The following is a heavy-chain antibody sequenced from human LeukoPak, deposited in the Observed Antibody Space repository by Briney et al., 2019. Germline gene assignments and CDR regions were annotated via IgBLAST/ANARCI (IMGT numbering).Heavy chain of an antibody. CDR1: GGSISSGGYY. Sequence: SQTLSLTCTVSGGSISSGGYYWSWIRQHPGKGLEWIGYIYYSGSTYYNPSLKSRVTISVDTSKNQISLKLSSVTAADTAVYYCARVLRGSGGSCYFDYWGQGTLVTVSS. J-gene: IGHJ4*02. D-gene: IGHD2-15*01. CDR3: ARVLRGSGGSCYFDY. V-gene: IGHV4-31*03. CDR2: IYYSGST.